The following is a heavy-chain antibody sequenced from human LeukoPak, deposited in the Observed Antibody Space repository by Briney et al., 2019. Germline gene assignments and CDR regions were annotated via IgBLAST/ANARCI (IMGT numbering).Heavy chain of an antibody. CDR3: ARDRRITKRNEKLHYNWFDP. CDR1: GGSISSYY. D-gene: IGHD5-24*01. J-gene: IGHJ5*02. V-gene: IGHV4-59*01. CDR2: IYYSGST. Sequence: SETLSLTCTVSGGSISSYYWSWIRQPPGKGLEWIGYIYYSGSTNYNPSLKSRVTISVDTSKNQFSLKLSSVTAADTAAYYCARDRRITKRNEKLHYNWFDPWGQGTLVTVSS.